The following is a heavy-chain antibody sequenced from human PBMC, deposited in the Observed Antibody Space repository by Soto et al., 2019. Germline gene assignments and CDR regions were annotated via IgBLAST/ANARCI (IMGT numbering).Heavy chain of an antibody. V-gene: IGHV4-31*03. Sequence: QVQLQESGPGLVKPSQTLSLTCTVSGGSISSGDYYWSWIRQHPGKGLEWIGYIYYSGSTHYNPSLKSRVTMSVDTSENQFSLKLSSLTAADTAVYYCARGRYSSSSNWFDPWGRGTLVTVSS. CDR2: IYYSGST. J-gene: IGHJ5*02. D-gene: IGHD6-6*01. CDR1: GGSISSGDYY. CDR3: ARGRYSSSSNWFDP.